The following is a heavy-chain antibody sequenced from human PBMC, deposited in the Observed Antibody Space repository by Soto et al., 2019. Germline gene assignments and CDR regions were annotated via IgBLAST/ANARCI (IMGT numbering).Heavy chain of an antibody. D-gene: IGHD2-2*01. CDR2: ISGDGRST. Sequence: EVQLVESGGGLVQPGESLRLSCAASGFTFSTYAMHWVRQAPGKGLEYVSLISGDGRSTYYANSVKGRFTISRDNSKNTLYLQMGSLRAEDMAVYYCARVCSTTSCYGAFDIWGQGTMVIVSS. J-gene: IGHJ3*02. V-gene: IGHV3-64*01. CDR1: GFTFSTYA. CDR3: ARVCSTTSCYGAFDI.